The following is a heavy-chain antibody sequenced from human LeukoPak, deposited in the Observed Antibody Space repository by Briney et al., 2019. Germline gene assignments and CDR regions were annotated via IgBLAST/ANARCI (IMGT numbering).Heavy chain of an antibody. V-gene: IGHV4-31*03. D-gene: IGHD3-22*01. Sequence: SQTLSLTCTVSGGSFSSCGYYWIWLRQHPGKGREWIGYIYYSGTTYYNPSLKSRVTISVDTSKNQFSLKLSSVTAADTAVYYCARDRLGYYDSSGYDYWGQGTLVTVSS. CDR2: IYYSGTT. CDR3: ARDRLGYYDSSGYDY. J-gene: IGHJ4*02. CDR1: GGSFSSCGYY.